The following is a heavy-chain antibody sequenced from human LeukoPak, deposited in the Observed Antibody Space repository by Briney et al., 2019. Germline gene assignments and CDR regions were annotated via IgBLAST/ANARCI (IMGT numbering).Heavy chain of an antibody. J-gene: IGHJ6*04. CDR2: IKQDGSEK. Sequence: GGSLRLSCAASGFTFSSYWMSWVRQAPGKGLEGVANIKQDGSEKYYVDSVKGRFTISRDNAKNSLYLQMNSLRAEDTAVYYCASSRVVVVPAAISVWGKGTTVTVSS. CDR1: GFTFSSYW. V-gene: IGHV3-7*03. CDR3: ASSRVVVVPAAISV. D-gene: IGHD2-2*02.